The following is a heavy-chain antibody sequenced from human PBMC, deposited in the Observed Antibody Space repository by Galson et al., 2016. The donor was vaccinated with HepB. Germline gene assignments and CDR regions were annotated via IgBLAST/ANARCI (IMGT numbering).Heavy chain of an antibody. CDR1: GFNCRSTA. CDR3: AKERPSMGQWRALDV. D-gene: IGHD6-19*01. J-gene: IGHJ6*02. V-gene: IGHV3-23*01. CDR2: IGVTGSTT. Sequence: SLRLSCAASGFNCRSTAMNWVRQAPGKELEWVSVIGVTGSTTYYADSVRGRFTISRDNSKSTLYLQMNSLRAEDPAVYYCAKERPSMGQWRALDVWGQGTTVTVSS.